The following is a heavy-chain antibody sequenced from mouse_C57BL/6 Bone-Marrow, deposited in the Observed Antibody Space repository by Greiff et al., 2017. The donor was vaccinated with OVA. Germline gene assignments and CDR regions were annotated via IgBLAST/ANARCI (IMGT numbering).Heavy chain of an antibody. Sequence: EVQLVESGGGLVQPKGSLKLSCAASGFSFNTYAMNWVRQAPGKGLEWVARIRSKSNNYATYYADSVKDRFTISRDDSESMLYLQMNNLKTEDTAMYYCVREGDSNFSFAYWGQGTLVTVSA. CDR3: VREGDSNFSFAY. CDR1: GFSFNTYA. D-gene: IGHD2-5*01. J-gene: IGHJ3*01. CDR2: IRSKSNNYAT. V-gene: IGHV10-1*01.